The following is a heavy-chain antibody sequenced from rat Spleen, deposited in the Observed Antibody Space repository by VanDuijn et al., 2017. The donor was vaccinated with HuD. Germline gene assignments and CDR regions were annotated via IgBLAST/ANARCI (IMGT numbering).Heavy chain of an antibody. V-gene: IGHV5-20*01. CDR2: ISYDGGST. J-gene: IGHJ1*01. Sequence: EVQLVESGGGLVQPGRSKKLSCAASGFTFSDYGMAWVFQAPTKGLEWVASISYDGGSTYYRDSVKGRFTISRDNAKSTLYLQMESLRSEDTATYYCARHRSSGWYFDFWGPGTMVTVSS. CDR3: ARHRSSGWYFDF. CDR1: GFTFSDYG.